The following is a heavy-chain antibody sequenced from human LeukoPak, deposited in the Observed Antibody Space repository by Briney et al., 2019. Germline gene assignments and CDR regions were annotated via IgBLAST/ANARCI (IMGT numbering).Heavy chain of an antibody. Sequence: SETLSLTCAVYGGSFSGYYWSWIRQPPGKGLEWIGEINHSGSTNYDPSLKSRVTISVDTSKNQFSLKLSSVTAADTAVYYCARGHYGARFDYWGQGTLVTVSS. CDR2: INHSGST. CDR3: ARGHYGARFDY. V-gene: IGHV4-34*01. CDR1: GGSFSGYY. D-gene: IGHD4/OR15-4a*01. J-gene: IGHJ4*02.